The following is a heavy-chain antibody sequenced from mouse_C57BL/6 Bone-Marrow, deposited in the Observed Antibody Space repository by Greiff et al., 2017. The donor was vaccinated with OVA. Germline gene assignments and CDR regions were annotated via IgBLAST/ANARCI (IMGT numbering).Heavy chain of an antibody. J-gene: IGHJ2*01. CDR1: GYSFTGYF. Sequence: VQLQQSGPELVKPGASVKISCKASGYSFTGYFMNWVMQSHGKSLEWIGRINPYNGDTFYNQKFKGKATLTVDKSSSTAHMELRSLTSEDAAVYYCARDWVITTVLDYWGQGTTLTVSS. CDR3: ARDWVITTVLDY. CDR2: INPYNGDT. D-gene: IGHD1-1*01. V-gene: IGHV1-20*01.